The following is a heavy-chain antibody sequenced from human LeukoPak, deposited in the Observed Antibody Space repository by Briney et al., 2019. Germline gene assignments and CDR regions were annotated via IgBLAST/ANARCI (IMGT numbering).Heavy chain of an antibody. CDR2: IYHSGST. Sequence: SETLSLTCTVSGGSISSGGYYWSWIRQHPGKGLEWIGHIYHSGSTYYNPSLKSRVTISVDTSKNQFSLKLGSVTAADTAVYYCAREDFGEYSFDYWGQGTLVTVSS. CDR1: GGSISSGGYY. J-gene: IGHJ4*02. D-gene: IGHD4-17*01. CDR3: AREDFGEYSFDY. V-gene: IGHV4-31*03.